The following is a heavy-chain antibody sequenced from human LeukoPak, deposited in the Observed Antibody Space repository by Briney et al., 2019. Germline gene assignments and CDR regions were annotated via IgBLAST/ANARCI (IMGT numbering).Heavy chain of an antibody. CDR2: ISYDGSNK. J-gene: IGHJ6*02. CDR1: GFTFSSYA. V-gene: IGHV3-30-3*01. D-gene: IGHD6-13*01. CDR3: ARGWYSSSWYPLPYYYGMDV. Sequence: PGGSLRLSCAASGFTFSSYAMHWVRQAPGKGLEWVAVISYDGSNKYYADSVKGRFTISRDNSKNTLYLQMNSLRAEDTAVYYCARGWYSSSWYPLPYYYGMDVWGQGTTVTVSS.